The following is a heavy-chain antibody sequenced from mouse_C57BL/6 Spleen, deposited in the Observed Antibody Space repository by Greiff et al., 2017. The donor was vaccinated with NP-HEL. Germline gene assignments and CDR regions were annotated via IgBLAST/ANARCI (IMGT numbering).Heavy chain of an antibody. CDR2: IRSKSSNYAT. CDR1: GFTFNTYA. Sequence: EVHLVESGGGLVQPKGSLKLSCAASGFTFNTYAMHWVRQAPGRGLEWVARIRSKSSNYATYYADSGKDRFTISRDDSQSMRYLQMNNLTTEDTAMYDCVRDGVLRAMDYGGQGTSVTVSS. CDR3: VRDGVLRAMDY. J-gene: IGHJ4*01. V-gene: IGHV10-3*01. D-gene: IGHD1-1*01.